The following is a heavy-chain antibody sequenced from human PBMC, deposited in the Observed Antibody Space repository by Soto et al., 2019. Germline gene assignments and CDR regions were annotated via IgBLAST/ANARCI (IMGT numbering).Heavy chain of an antibody. CDR1: RFSLTATRIG. CDR3: ARALFYSDSDGYYFEFDY. D-gene: IGHD3-22*01. CDR2: IISNDGK. J-gene: IGHJ4*02. Sequence: SGPTLLYHPYTLTLTCSYTRFSLTATRIGLSWIRQAPGKTLEWLAHIISNDGKSYSTSLKSRLAISKNTSKSQVVLRMTNMDRVDTGRYYCARALFYSDSDGYYFEFDYWGPGTLVTVSS. V-gene: IGHV2-26*01.